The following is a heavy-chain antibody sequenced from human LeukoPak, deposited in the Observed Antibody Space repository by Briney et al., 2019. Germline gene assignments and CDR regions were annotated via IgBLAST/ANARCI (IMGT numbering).Heavy chain of an antibody. Sequence: KPGGSLRLSCAVSGFTFSSYSMNWVRQAPGKGLEWVSSITGSSTYIYYADSVKGRFTISRDNAKNSLYLQTNNLGAEDTAVYYCARDLTVTSTCWFDLWGQGTLVTVSS. J-gene: IGHJ5*02. CDR1: GFTFSSYS. D-gene: IGHD4-11*01. CDR2: ITGSSTYI. V-gene: IGHV3-21*01. CDR3: ARDLTVTSTCWFDL.